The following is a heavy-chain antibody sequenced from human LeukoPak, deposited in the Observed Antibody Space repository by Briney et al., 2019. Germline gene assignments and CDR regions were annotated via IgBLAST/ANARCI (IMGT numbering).Heavy chain of an antibody. V-gene: IGHV3-30*02. Sequence: GGSLRLSCAASGFTFSSYGMHWVRQAPVKGLEWVAFIRYDGSNKYYAGSVKGRFTISRDNSKNTLYLQMNSLRAEDTAVYYCAKDFSYRRWLQYYFDYWGQGTLVTVSS. CDR2: IRYDGSNK. J-gene: IGHJ4*02. D-gene: IGHD5-24*01. CDR1: GFTFSSYG. CDR3: AKDFSYRRWLQYYFDY.